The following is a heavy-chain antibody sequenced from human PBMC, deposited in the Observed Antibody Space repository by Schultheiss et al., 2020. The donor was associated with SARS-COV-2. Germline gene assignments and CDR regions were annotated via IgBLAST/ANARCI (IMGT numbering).Heavy chain of an antibody. CDR1: GFTFSYYT. J-gene: IGHJ5*02. CDR3: ATFVGYCSSTSCPNWFDP. Sequence: GGSLRLSCVVSGFTFSYYTMHWVRQAPGKGLEWVSSISSSSSYIYYADSVKGRFTISRDNAKNSLYLQMNSLRAEDTAVYYCATFVGYCSSTSCPNWFDPWGQGTLVTVSS. CDR2: ISSSSSYI. D-gene: IGHD2-2*01. V-gene: IGHV3-21*01.